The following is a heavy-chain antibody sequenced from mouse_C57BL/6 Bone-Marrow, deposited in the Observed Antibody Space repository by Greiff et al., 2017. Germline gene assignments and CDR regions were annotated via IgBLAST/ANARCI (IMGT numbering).Heavy chain of an antibody. Sequence: QVQLQQPGAELVKPGASVKLSCKASGYTFTSYWMHWVKQRPGQGLEWIGMIHPNSGSTNYNEKFKSKATLTVDKSSSTAYMQLSSLTSEDSAVYYCARGGDYGYYFDYWGQGTTLTVSS. CDR2: IHPNSGST. CDR3: ARGGDYGYYFDY. CDR1: GYTFTSYW. V-gene: IGHV1-64*01. J-gene: IGHJ2*01. D-gene: IGHD2-4*01.